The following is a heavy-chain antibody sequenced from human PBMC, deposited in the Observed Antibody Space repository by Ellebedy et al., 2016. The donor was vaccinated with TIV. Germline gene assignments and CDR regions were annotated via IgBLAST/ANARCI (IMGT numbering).Heavy chain of an antibody. D-gene: IGHD3-10*01. CDR1: GFTFSEYD. Sequence: GGSLRLSCAASGFTFSEYDMDWVRQTPGKGLEWVSFISSRSTYQYYADSVRGRLTISRDNAKNSVYLQMNSLGVEDTAVYHCARDFSGSGENWFNPWGQGTLVTVSS. V-gene: IGHV3-69-1*02. CDR3: ARDFSGSGENWFNP. CDR2: ISSRSTYQ. J-gene: IGHJ5*02.